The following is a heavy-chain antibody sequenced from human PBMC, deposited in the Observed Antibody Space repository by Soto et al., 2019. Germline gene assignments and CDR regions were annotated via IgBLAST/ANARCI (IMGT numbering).Heavy chain of an antibody. V-gene: IGHV3-7*04. CDR3: ARGTYGGYDS. CDR2: IKQDGVQK. Sequence: GGSLRLSCAASGFTFSNYWMTWVRQVPGKGLEWVANIKQDGVQKDYVDSVKGRFTISRDNAKNSVYLEMNSLRAEDTALYYCARGTYGGYDSWGQGTLVTVSS. J-gene: IGHJ5*01. D-gene: IGHD4-17*01. CDR1: GFTFSNYW.